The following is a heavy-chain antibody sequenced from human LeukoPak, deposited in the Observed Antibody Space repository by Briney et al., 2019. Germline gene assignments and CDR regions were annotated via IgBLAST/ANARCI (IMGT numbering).Heavy chain of an antibody. Sequence: GGSLGLSCAASGFTFSGYSMNWVRQAPGKGLEWLSYISSSSSTIYYADSVKGRITTSRDNAKNSLYLQMNSLRAEDTALYYCARVRGSYASDYWGQGTLVTVSS. D-gene: IGHD3-16*01. CDR1: GFTFSGYS. V-gene: IGHV3-48*01. J-gene: IGHJ4*02. CDR2: ISSSSSTI. CDR3: ARVRGSYASDY.